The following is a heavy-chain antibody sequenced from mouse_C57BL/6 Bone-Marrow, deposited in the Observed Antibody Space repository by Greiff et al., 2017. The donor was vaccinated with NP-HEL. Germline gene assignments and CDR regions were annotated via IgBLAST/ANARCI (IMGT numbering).Heavy chain of an antibody. CDR3: ARERIYYDYDGDY. J-gene: IGHJ2*01. CDR2: IYPGSGNT. CDR1: GYTFTDYY. Sequence: QVQLQQSGAELVRPGASVKLSCKASGYTFTDYYINWVKQRPGQGLEWIARIYPGSGNTYYNEKFKGKATLTAEKSSSTAYMQLSSLTSEDSAVYFCARERIYYDYDGDYWGQGTTLTVSS. V-gene: IGHV1-76*01. D-gene: IGHD2-4*01.